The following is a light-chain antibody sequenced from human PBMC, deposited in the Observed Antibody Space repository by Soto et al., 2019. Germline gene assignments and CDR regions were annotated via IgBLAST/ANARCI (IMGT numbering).Light chain of an antibody. CDR1: QDINTY. J-gene: IGKJ4*01. CDR2: DAS. CDR3: QHRYNWPLT. Sequence: EVVLTQPPATLSLSPGEKAILSCRASQDINTYFGWYQQKPGQPPRLLIYDASNRASGIPARFSGSGSGTDFTLTIDTLESEDFAIYYCQHRYNWPLTFGAGTKVEIK. V-gene: IGKV3-11*01.